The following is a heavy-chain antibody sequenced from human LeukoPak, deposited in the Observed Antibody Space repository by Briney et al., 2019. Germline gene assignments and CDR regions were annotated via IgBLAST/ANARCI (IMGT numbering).Heavy chain of an antibody. D-gene: IGHD6-13*01. V-gene: IGHV4-59*01. CDR1: GGSISSYY. Sequence: PSETLSLTCTFSGGSISSYYWSWIRQPPGKGLEWIGYIYYTGSTNYNPSLKSRVTISVDTSKNQFSLKLSSVTAADTAVYYCARQQLSQLYYFDNWGQGTLVTVSS. CDR3: ARQQLSQLYYFDN. CDR2: IYYTGST. J-gene: IGHJ4*02.